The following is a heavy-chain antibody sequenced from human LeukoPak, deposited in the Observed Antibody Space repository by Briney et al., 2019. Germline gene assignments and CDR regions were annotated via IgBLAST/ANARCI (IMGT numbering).Heavy chain of an antibody. CDR1: GFNFSDYY. CDR2: ISSSGSTI. V-gene: IGHV3-11*04. D-gene: IGHD3-9*01. Sequence: GGSLRLSCAASGFNFSDYYMSWIRQAPGKGLEWVSYISSSGSTIYYADSVKGRFTISRDNAKNSLYLQMNSLRAEDTAVYYCARGVRYFDWLLPRGWFDPWGQGTLVTVSS. CDR3: ARGVRYFDWLLPRGWFDP. J-gene: IGHJ5*02.